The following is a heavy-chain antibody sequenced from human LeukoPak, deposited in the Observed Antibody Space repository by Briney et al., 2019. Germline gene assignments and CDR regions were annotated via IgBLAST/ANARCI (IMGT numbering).Heavy chain of an antibody. D-gene: IGHD4-17*01. J-gene: IGHJ4*02. CDR1: GFTFSSYA. CDR3: ARGYYGDYDLYDFDY. V-gene: IGHV3-30*04. Sequence: PGGSLRLSCAASGFTFSSYAMHWVRQAPGKGLEWVAVISSDGINKSYADSVKGRFTISRDSSKNTLYLQMNSLRPEDTAVYYCARGYYGDYDLYDFDYWGQGTLVTVSS. CDR2: ISSDGINK.